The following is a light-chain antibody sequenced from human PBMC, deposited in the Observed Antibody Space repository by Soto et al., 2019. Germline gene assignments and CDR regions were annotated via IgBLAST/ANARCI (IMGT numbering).Light chain of an antibody. Sequence: ELDLTQSPGTLSLSPGDRATLSCRASLSLPSRSLSWYQQRPGQAPRVLISAASTRDADLPDRFSGSGSGTDFTLTINRLEPEDFAVYYCQQYDSSPRTFGQGTRVEVK. CDR3: QQYDSSPRT. CDR2: AAS. CDR1: LSLPSRS. J-gene: IGKJ1*01. V-gene: IGKV3-20*01.